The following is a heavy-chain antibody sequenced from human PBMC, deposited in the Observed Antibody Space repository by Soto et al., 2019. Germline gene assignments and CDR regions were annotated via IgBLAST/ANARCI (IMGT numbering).Heavy chain of an antibody. Sequence: PSETLSLTCAVYGGSFSGYYWSWIRQPPGKGLEWIGEINHSGSTNYNPSLKSRVTISVDTSKNQFSLKLSSVTAADTAVYYCATSLFKARYYYEPGMDVWGQGTTVTVS. CDR1: GGSFSGYY. D-gene: IGHD3-22*01. CDR2: INHSGST. V-gene: IGHV4-34*01. CDR3: ATSLFKARYYYEPGMDV. J-gene: IGHJ6*02.